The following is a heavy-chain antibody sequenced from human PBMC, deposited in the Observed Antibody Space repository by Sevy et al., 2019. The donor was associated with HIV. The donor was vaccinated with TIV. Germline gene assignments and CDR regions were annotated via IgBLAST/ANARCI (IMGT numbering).Heavy chain of an antibody. J-gene: IGHJ3*02. D-gene: IGHD6-25*01. CDR3: AMGNSGDAFDI. CDR1: GFTFSSYS. V-gene: IGHV3-21*01. CDR2: ISSSSSYI. Sequence: GGSLRLSCAASGFTFSSYSMNWVRQAPGKGLEWVSSISSSSSYIYYADSVKGRFTISRDNAKNSLYLQMNSLRAEDTAVYYCAMGNSGDAFDIWGQRTMVTVSS.